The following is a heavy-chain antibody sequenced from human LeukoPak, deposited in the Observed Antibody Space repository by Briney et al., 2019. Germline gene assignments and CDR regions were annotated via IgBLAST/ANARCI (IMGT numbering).Heavy chain of an antibody. CDR2: ISSSSTI. J-gene: IGHJ4*02. D-gene: IGHD4-23*01. CDR1: GFTFSSYS. V-gene: IGHV3-48*02. Sequence: GGSLRLSCAASGFTFSSYSMNWVRQAPGKGLEWVSYISSSSTIYYADSVKGRFTISRDNAKNSLYLQMNSLRDEDTAVYYCARGGPPVVTRGWDRDTGNYFDYWGQGTLVTVSS. CDR3: ARGGPPVVTRGWDRDTGNYFDY.